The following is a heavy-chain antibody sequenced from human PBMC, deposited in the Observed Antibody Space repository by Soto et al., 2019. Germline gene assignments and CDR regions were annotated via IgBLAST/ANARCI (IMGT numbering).Heavy chain of an antibody. CDR1: GFTFSSYA. V-gene: IGHV3-23*01. CDR3: APHPYPVVVPAALSFDY. J-gene: IGHJ4*02. CDR2: ISGSGGST. Sequence: GGSLRLSCAASGFTFSSYAMSWVRQAPGKGLEWVSAISGSGGSTYYADSVKGRFTISRDNSKNTLYLQMNSLRAEDTAVYYCAPHPYPVVVPAALSFDYWGQGTLVTVSS. D-gene: IGHD2-2*01.